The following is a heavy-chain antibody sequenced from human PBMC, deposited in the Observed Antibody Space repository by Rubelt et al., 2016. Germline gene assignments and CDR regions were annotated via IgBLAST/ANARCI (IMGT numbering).Heavy chain of an antibody. CDR1: GYTFTSYA. CDR3: ARGIAVDGRRYFQH. J-gene: IGHJ1*01. Sequence: QVQLVQSGSELKKPGASVKVSCKASGYTFTSYAMHWVRQAPGQRLEWMGWINAGNGNTKYSQKFQGRVTSTRDTSASTAYMELSSLRSDDTAVYYCARGIAVDGRRYFQHWGQGTLVTVSS. D-gene: IGHD6-19*01. V-gene: IGHV1-3*01. CDR2: INAGNGNT.